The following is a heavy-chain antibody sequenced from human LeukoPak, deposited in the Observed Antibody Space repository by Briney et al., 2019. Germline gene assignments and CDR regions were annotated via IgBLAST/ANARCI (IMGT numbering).Heavy chain of an antibody. J-gene: IGHJ4*02. CDR1: GFSFSSFA. Sequence: GGSLRLSCAASGFSFSSFAMSWVRQAPGKGLEWLAFISYDGSNEYYADSVKGRFTISRDNSKNTLDLQMNSLGTEDTAMYYCARDPVAVTGTRPYYFDYWGQGTLVTVSS. V-gene: IGHV3-30-3*01. CDR2: ISYDGSNE. D-gene: IGHD6-19*01. CDR3: ARDPVAVTGTRPYYFDY.